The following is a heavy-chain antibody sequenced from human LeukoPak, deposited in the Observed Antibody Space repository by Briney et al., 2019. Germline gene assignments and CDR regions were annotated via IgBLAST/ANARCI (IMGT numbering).Heavy chain of an antibody. CDR2: FDPEDGET. Sequence: ASVKVSCKVSGYTLTELSMHWVRQAPGKGLEWMGDFDPEDGETIYAQKFQGRVTMTEDTSTDTAYMELSSLRSEDTAVYYCATDLYGSGSYQAKYWGQGTLVTVSS. V-gene: IGHV1-24*01. CDR1: GYTLTELS. D-gene: IGHD3-10*01. CDR3: ATDLYGSGSYQAKY. J-gene: IGHJ4*02.